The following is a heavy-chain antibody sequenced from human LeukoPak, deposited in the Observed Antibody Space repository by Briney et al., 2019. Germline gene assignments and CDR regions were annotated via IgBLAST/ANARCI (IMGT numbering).Heavy chain of an antibody. CDR2: IYHSGST. CDR3: ARVSSAYFDY. D-gene: IGHD1-26*01. V-gene: IGHV4-30-2*01. CDR1: GGSISSGGYS. J-gene: IGHJ4*02. Sequence: SETLSLTCAVSGGSISSGGYSWSWIRQPPGKGLEWIGYIYHSGSTYYNPSLKSRVTISVDRSKNQFSLKLSSVTAADTAVYYCARVSSAYFDYWGQGTLVTVSS.